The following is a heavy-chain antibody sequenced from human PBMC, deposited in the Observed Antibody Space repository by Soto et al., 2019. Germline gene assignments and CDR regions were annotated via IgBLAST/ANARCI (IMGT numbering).Heavy chain of an antibody. CDR3: ARGYGPVDY. CDR2: IKEDGSDK. J-gene: IGHJ4*02. V-gene: IGHV3-7*03. Sequence: PGGSLRLSCAASGFTFRNYWMSWVRQATGKGLEWVANIKEDGSDKYYVDSVKGRFTISRDNAKNSLYLQMSSLRAEDTAVYHCARGYGPVDYWGQGTLVTVSS. D-gene: IGHD5-18*01. CDR1: GFTFRNYW.